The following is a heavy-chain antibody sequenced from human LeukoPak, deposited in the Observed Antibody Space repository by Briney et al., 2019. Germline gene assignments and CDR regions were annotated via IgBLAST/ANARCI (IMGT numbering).Heavy chain of an antibody. CDR3: ARDLGTAINPGNWFDP. CDR1: GGSISSGSYY. CDR2: IYTSGST. D-gene: IGHD5-18*01. V-gene: IGHV4-61*02. J-gene: IGHJ5*02. Sequence: SQTLSLTCTVSGGSISSGSYYWSWIRQPAGKGLEWIGRIYTSGSTNYNPSLKSRVTISVDTSKNQFSLKLSSVTAADTAVYYCARDLGTAINPGNWFDPWGQGTLVTVSS.